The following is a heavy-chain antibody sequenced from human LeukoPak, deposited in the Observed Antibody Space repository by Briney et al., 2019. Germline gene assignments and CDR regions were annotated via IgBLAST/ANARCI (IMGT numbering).Heavy chain of an antibody. CDR2: IGGGDVEI. V-gene: IGHV3-23*01. J-gene: IGHJ4*02. D-gene: IGHD2-15*01. CDR1: GFTFTNNA. CDR3: GRGHRFCSRGNCNSPVDY. Sequence: GGSLRLSCAVSGFTFTNNAMTWVRQAPGKGLEWVSTIGGGDVEIHYADSVKGRFTISRDNSKNTLYLQMNSLRAEDTAVYYCGRGHRFCSRGNCNSPVDYWGQGTLVTVFS.